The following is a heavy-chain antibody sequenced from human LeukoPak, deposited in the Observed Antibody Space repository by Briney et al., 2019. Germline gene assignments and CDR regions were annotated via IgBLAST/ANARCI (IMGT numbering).Heavy chain of an antibody. CDR1: GGSISSGGYS. CDR2: IYHSGST. Sequence: PSETLSLTCAVSGGSISSGGYSWSWIRQPPGKGLEWIGYIYHSGSTYYNPSLKSRVTISVDRSKNQFSLKLSSVTAADTAVYYCARVNSSGWRSTRYYFDYWGQGTLVTVSS. D-gene: IGHD6-19*01. V-gene: IGHV4-30-2*01. CDR3: ARVNSSGWRSTRYYFDY. J-gene: IGHJ4*02.